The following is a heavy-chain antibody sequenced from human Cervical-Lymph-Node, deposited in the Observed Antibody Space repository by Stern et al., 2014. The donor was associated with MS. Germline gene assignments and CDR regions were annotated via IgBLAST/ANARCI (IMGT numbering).Heavy chain of an antibody. CDR3: ARERKVERSSRLLVSFDV. CDR1: GASFSDNY. D-gene: IGHD1-1*01. J-gene: IGHJ3*01. V-gene: IGHV4-34*01. Sequence: QVQLQQWGAGLLRPSETLSLTCAVQGASFSDNYWSWIRQTPGKGLEWIGEINSSGGTHYNPSLMSRATLSVEPSRTQFSLKLSSLTAADTAMYYCARERKVERSSRLLVSFDVWGQGTLVTVSS. CDR2: INSSGGT.